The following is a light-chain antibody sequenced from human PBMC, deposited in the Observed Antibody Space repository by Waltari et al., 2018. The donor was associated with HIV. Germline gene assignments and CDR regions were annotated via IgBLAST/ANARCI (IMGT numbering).Light chain of an antibody. J-gene: IGLJ1*01. Sequence: QSALTPPRSVSGSPGQSVTISCTGTRSAVGGYNYVSWYQHHPGKAPKFMIYDVTKRPSGVPDRFSGSKSGNTASLTISGLQAEDEADYYCCSYAGRYTYVFGTGTKVTVL. V-gene: IGLV2-11*01. CDR1: RSAVGGYNY. CDR3: CSYAGRYTYV. CDR2: DVT.